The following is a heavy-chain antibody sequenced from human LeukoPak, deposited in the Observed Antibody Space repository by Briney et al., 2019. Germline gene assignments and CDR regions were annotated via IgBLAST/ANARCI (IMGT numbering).Heavy chain of an antibody. CDR1: GGTFSSYA. J-gene: IGHJ5*02. Sequence: ASVKVSCKASGGTFSSYAISWVRQAPGQGLEWMGWINTNTGNPTYAQGFTGRFVFSLDTSVSTAYLQISSLKAEDTAVYYCARDQQLWLRFYWFDPWGQGTLVTVSS. V-gene: IGHV7-4-1*02. D-gene: IGHD5-18*01. CDR3: ARDQQLWLRFYWFDP. CDR2: INTNTGNP.